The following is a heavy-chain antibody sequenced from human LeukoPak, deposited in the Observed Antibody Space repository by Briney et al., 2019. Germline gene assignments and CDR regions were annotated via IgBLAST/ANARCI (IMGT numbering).Heavy chain of an antibody. D-gene: IGHD6-13*01. CDR1: EYTFTSYD. V-gene: IGHV1-8*01. J-gene: IGHJ6*03. Sequence: GASVKVSCKASEYTFTSYDINWVRQATGQGLEWMGWMNPNSGNTGYAQKFQGRVTMTRNTSISTAYMELSSLRSEDTAVYYCARGRGSSSSWYDYYYYYYMDVWGKGTTVTVSS. CDR2: MNPNSGNT. CDR3: ARGRGSSSSWYDYYYYYYMDV.